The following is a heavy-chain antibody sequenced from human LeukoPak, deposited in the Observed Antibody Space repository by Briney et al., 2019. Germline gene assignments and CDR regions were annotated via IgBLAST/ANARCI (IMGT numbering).Heavy chain of an antibody. D-gene: IGHD3-22*01. CDR1: GGSISSGGYS. CDR2: IYHSGST. J-gene: IGHJ4*02. Sequence: PSETLSLTCAVSGGSISSGGYSWSWIRQPPGKGLEWIGYIYHSGSTYYNPSLNSRVTMSVDTSKNQFSLKLSSVTAADTAVYYCARDAYYYDSSGYYLLDYWGQGTLVTVSS. CDR3: ARDAYYYDSSGYYLLDY. V-gene: IGHV4-30-2*01.